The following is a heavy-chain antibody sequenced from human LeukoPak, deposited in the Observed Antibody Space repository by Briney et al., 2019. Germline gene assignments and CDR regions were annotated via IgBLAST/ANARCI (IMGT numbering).Heavy chain of an antibody. Sequence: GGSLRLSCAASGFTFSSYWMSWVRQAPGKGLEWVANIKQDGSEKYYVDSVKGRFIISRDNAKNSLYLQMNSLRAEDTAVYYCARESCSSTSCYVNWFDPWGQGTLVTVSS. D-gene: IGHD2-2*01. V-gene: IGHV3-7*03. J-gene: IGHJ5*02. CDR2: IKQDGSEK. CDR3: ARESCSSTSCYVNWFDP. CDR1: GFTFSSYW.